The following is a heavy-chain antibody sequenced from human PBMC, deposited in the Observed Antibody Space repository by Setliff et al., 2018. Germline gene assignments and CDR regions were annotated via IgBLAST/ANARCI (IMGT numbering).Heavy chain of an antibody. CDR2: IREDGSEK. CDR3: VRDRWKVIVNRGDDAFDL. D-gene: IGHD3-22*01. CDR1: RFTFSNYW. V-gene: IGHV3-7*01. Sequence: GGSLRLSCAASRFTFSNYWMSWVRQAPGKGLEWVANIREDGSEKYYVDSVKGRFTISRDNAKNSLDLQMNSLRGEDTAVYYCVRDRWKVIVNRGDDAFDLWGQGAMVTVSS. J-gene: IGHJ3*01.